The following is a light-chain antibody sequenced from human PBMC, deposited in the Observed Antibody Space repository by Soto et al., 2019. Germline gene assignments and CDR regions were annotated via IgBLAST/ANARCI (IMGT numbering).Light chain of an antibody. CDR2: DAS. CDR1: QSVRSF. V-gene: IGKV3-11*01. CDR3: QQRSNWPWT. J-gene: IGKJ1*01. Sequence: DILLTHSPATLSLSPGERATLSCRASQSVRSFLAWYQQKPGQTPRLLIYDASNRATGIPARFNGSGSGTDLTLTIISLEPEDFAVYYCQQRSNWPWTFGQGTKVDIK.